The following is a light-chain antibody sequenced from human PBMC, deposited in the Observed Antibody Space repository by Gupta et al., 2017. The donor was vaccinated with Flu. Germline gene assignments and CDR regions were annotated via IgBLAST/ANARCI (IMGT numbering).Light chain of an antibody. J-gene: IGKJ4*01. CDR1: QNLLYSPSNNNY. V-gene: IGKV4-1*01. CDR3: QQDDSSPLT. CDR2: WAS. Sequence: DIVMTQSPDSLAVSLGERAAINCKSSQNLLYSPSNNNYLAWYQQTPGQPPKLLFYWASTRESGVPDRFSGSGSGTDFTLTISSLQAEDVAVYYCQQDDSSPLTFGGGTKVEIK.